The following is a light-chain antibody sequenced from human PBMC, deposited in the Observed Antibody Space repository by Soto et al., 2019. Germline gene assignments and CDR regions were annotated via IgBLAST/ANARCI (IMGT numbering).Light chain of an antibody. CDR1: QGISSY. V-gene: IGKV1-9*01. J-gene: IGKJ2*01. Sequence: IQLTQSPSSLSASVGDRVTITCRASQGISSYLAWYQQKPGKAPKLLIYAASTLQSGVPSRFSGSGSVTDFTLTINSLQPEDFATYYCQQLNTNPPYTFGQGTKLEIK. CDR2: AAS. CDR3: QQLNTNPPYT.